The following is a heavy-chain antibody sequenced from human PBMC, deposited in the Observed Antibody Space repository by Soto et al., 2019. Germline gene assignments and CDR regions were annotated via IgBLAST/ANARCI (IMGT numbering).Heavy chain of an antibody. J-gene: IGHJ4*01. D-gene: IGHD6-19*01. V-gene: IGHV2-70*01. Sequence: ASGPTLVNPTETLTLTCTFSGFSLSTTGMCVNWIRQPPGKALEWLALIDWNDDRYYSTSLKTRLTISKDASKNQVVLTMTNLDHMDTATYYCARLIAVPGMGHDYWGHGTLVTVSS. CDR1: GFSLSTTGMC. CDR3: ARLIAVPGMGHDY. CDR2: IDWNDDR.